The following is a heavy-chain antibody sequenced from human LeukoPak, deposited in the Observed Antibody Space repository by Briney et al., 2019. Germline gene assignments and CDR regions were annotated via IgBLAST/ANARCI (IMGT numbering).Heavy chain of an antibody. Sequence: PGGSLSLSCAASGFTVSSNYMSWVRQAPGKGLEWVSVIYSGGSTYYADSVKGRFTISRDNSKNTLYLQMNSLRAEDTAVYYCARDYKEKGFLPWAREPLVTVSS. D-gene: IGHD3-10*01. CDR3: ARDYKEKGFLP. J-gene: IGHJ5*02. V-gene: IGHV3-53*01. CDR1: GFTVSSNY. CDR2: IYSGGST.